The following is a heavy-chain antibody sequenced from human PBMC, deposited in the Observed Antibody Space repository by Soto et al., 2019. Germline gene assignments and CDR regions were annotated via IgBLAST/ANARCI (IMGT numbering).Heavy chain of an antibody. V-gene: IGHV3-23*01. CDR1: GFTFSSYA. CDR3: AKEGIKYDFWSATQYFQH. CDR2: ISGSGGST. Sequence: EVQLLESGGGLVQPGGSLRLSCAASGFTFSSYAMSWVRQAPGKGLEWVSAISGSGGSTYYADSVKGRFTISRDNSKNTLYLQMNSLRAEDTAVCYCAKEGIKYDFWSATQYFQHWGQGTLVTVSS. D-gene: IGHD3-3*01. J-gene: IGHJ1*01.